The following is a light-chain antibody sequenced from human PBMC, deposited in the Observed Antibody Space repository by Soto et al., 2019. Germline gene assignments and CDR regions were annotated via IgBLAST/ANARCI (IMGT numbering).Light chain of an antibody. CDR2: GTS. CDR1: QTLSTMF. CDR3: QHYGSAPYT. Sequence: VLTQSPGTLSLSPGERATLSCRSSQTLSTMFLAWYQQKPGQAPGLLIYGTSTRAAGIPDRVSGSGSGTDFTLTISRLEPEDIAVYYCQHYGSAPYTFGQGTKLEIK. J-gene: IGKJ2*01. V-gene: IGKV3-20*01.